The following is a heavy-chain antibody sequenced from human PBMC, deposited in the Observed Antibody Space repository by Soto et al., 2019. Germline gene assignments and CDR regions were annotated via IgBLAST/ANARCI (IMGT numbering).Heavy chain of an antibody. V-gene: IGHV3-30*18. J-gene: IGHJ3*02. Sequence: QVQLLESGGGVVQPGGSLRLSCAASGFTFINYGMHWVRQAPGKGLEWVVVRSHDGSQKYYADSVKGRCTIARDNSEKTLYLQMNSLRAEDAAVYYCAKYVRDCDDDSFDIWGQGTMVTVSS. CDR3: AKYVRDCDDDSFDI. D-gene: IGHD3-16*01. CDR2: RSHDGSQK. CDR1: GFTFINYG.